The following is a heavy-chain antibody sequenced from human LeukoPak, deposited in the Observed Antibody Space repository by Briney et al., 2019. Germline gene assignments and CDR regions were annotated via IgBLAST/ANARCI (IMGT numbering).Heavy chain of an antibody. Sequence: GASVKVSCKASGSTFTCYYMHWVRQAPGQGREWMGWINPNSGGTNYAQKFQGRVTMTRDTSISTAYMELSRLRSDDTAVYYCARARSGKVSDYWGQGTLVTVSS. D-gene: IGHD3-3*01. V-gene: IGHV1-2*02. CDR1: GSTFTCYY. CDR3: ARARSGKVSDY. CDR2: INPNSGGT. J-gene: IGHJ4*02.